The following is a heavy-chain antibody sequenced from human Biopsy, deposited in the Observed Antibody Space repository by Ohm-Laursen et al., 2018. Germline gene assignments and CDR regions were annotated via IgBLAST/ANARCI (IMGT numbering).Heavy chain of an antibody. CDR2: ISGSSNNI. CDR1: GFIFSDYG. J-gene: IGHJ4*01. D-gene: IGHD6-25*01. V-gene: IGHV3-9*01. CDR3: TKRRTAVRPFDS. Sequence: RSLRLSCSASGFIFSDYGMHWVRQAPGKGLEWVSGISGSSNNIIYADSVRGRFTTSRDNAKNSLYLEMNSLRSEDTAFYYCTKRRTAVRPFDSWGHGTLVTVSS.